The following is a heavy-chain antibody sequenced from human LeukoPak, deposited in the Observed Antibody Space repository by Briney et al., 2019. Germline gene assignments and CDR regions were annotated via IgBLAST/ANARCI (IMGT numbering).Heavy chain of an antibody. Sequence: SQTLSLTCALSGDSFSTNTVAWNWIRQSPSRGLEWLGRTYYRSKWYYDYAVSVKGLIIISPDISNNHFSLQLSSVTPDDTAVYYCARGLENWNVYIFDYWGQGTLVTVSS. CDR1: GDSFSTNTVA. CDR3: ARGLENWNVYIFDY. CDR2: TYYRSKWYY. V-gene: IGHV6-1*01. D-gene: IGHD1-1*01. J-gene: IGHJ4*02.